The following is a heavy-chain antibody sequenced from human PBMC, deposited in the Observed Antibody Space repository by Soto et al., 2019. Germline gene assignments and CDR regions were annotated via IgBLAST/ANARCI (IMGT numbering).Heavy chain of an antibody. D-gene: IGHD2-15*01. CDR3: TTERIALCSGGSCRKTSKRGADGPFDY. J-gene: IGHJ4*02. CDR1: GFTFSNAW. V-gene: IGHV3-15*01. CDR2: IKSKTDGGTT. Sequence: EVQLVESGGGLVKPGGSLRLSCAASGFTFSNAWMSWVRQAPGKGLEWVGRIKSKTDGGTTDYAAPVKGRFTISRDDSKNTLYLQMNSLKTEDTAVYYCTTERIALCSGGSCRKTSKRGADGPFDYWGQGTLVTVSS.